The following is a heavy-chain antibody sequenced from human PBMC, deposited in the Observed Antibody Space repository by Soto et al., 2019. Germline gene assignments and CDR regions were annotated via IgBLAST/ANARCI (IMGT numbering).Heavy chain of an antibody. CDR1: GYTFTSYY. D-gene: IGHD1-26*01. J-gene: IGHJ1*01. CDR3: ARDLSSGSYAGEYFHH. CDR2: INPSGGST. Sequence: GASVKVSCKASGYTFTSYYMHWVRQAPGQGLEWMGIINPSGGSTSYAQKFQGRVTMTRDTSTSTVYMELSSLRSEDTAVYYCARDLSSGSYAGEYFHHWGQGTLVTVSS. V-gene: IGHV1-46*01.